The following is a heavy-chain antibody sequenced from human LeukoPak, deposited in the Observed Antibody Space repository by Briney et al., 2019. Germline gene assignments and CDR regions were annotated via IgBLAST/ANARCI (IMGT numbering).Heavy chain of an antibody. CDR3: ARVPKYFDL. J-gene: IGHJ2*01. Sequence: PSETLSLTCAVYGGSFSGYYWSWIRQPPGKGLEWIGEINHSGSTSYNPSLKSRVTISVDTSKNQFSLKLSSVTAADTAVYYCARVPKYFDLWGRGTLVTVSS. CDR1: GGSFSGYY. V-gene: IGHV4-34*01. CDR2: INHSGST.